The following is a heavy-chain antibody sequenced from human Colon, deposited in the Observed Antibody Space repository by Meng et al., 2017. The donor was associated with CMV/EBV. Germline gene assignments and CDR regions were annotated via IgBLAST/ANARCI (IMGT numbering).Heavy chain of an antibody. CDR3: ARGMASSSWYWFDP. D-gene: IGHD6-13*01. V-gene: IGHV3-21*01. Sequence: GGSLRLSCAASGFTFSSYSMNWVRQAPGKGLEWVSSISSSSSYIYYADSVKGRFTISRDNAKNSLYLQINSLRAEDTAVYYCARGMASSSWYWFDPWGQGTLVTVCS. CDR1: GFTFSSYS. CDR2: ISSSSSYI. J-gene: IGHJ5*02.